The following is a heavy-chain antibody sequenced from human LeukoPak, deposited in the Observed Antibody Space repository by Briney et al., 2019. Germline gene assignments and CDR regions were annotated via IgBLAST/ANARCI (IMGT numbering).Heavy chain of an antibody. D-gene: IGHD6-13*01. V-gene: IGHV3-43*01. Sequence: GGSLRLSCAASGFTFDDYTMHWVRQAPGKGLEWVSLISWDGGSTYYADSVKGRFIISRDNSKNSLYLQMNSLRTEDTALYYCAKAHLIAAAGYFDYWGQGTLVTVSS. J-gene: IGHJ4*02. CDR2: ISWDGGST. CDR3: AKAHLIAAAGYFDY. CDR1: GFTFDDYT.